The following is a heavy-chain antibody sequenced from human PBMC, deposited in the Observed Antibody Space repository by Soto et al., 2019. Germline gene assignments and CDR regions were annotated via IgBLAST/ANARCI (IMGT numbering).Heavy chain of an antibody. CDR1: GGSISSYY. D-gene: IGHD5-18*01. CDR2: IYYSGST. J-gene: IGHJ3*02. V-gene: IGHV4-59*01. Sequence: SETLSLTCTVSGGSISSYYWSWIRQPPGKGLEWIGYIYYSGSTNYNPSLKSRVTISVDTSKNQFCLKLSSVTAAGTAVYYWGRRYGKIVFDIGGQGTMVPVPS. CDR3: GRRYGKIVFDI.